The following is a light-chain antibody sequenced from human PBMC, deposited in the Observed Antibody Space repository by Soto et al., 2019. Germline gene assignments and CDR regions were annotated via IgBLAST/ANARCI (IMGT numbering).Light chain of an antibody. V-gene: IGKV3-20*01. CDR1: QSVNYN. J-gene: IGKJ1*01. CDR2: DAS. Sequence: IVLTQSPATLSVSPGERATLSCRASQSVNYNLAWYQQKPGHAPRLLIYDASRRATGIPDRFSGSGSGTDFILSISRLEPEDFAVYYCQQYGSSPWTFGQGTKVDIK. CDR3: QQYGSSPWT.